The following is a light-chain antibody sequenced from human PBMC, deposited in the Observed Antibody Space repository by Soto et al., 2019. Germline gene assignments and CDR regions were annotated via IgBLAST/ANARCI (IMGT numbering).Light chain of an antibody. CDR1: QSVSTNQ. J-gene: IGKJ2*01. V-gene: IGKV3-20*01. CDR3: QLYGSSTLYT. CDR2: AAT. Sequence: EIVLTQSPGTLSLSPGERATLSCRASQSVSTNQLAWYQQKPGQAPRLLIYAATRRATGIPDRCSGSGAGTDFALTISRREHEDFAVYYCQLYGSSTLYTFGQGTKVDIK.